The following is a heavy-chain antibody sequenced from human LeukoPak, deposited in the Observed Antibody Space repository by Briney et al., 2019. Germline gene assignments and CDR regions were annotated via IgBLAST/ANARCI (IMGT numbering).Heavy chain of an antibody. Sequence: ETLSLTCTVSGGSISSYYWSWIRQPPGKGLEWVANIKQDGSEKYYVDSVKGRFTISRDNAKNSLYLQMNSLRAEDTAVYYCARDVKDYGSGGRAFDIWGQGTMVTVSS. CDR1: GGSISSYY. J-gene: IGHJ3*02. D-gene: IGHD3-10*01. CDR2: IKQDGSEK. CDR3: ARDVKDYGSGGRAFDI. V-gene: IGHV3-7*01.